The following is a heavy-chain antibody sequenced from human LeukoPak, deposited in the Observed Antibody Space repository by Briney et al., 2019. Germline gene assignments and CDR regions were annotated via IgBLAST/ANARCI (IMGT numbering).Heavy chain of an antibody. D-gene: IGHD6-19*01. CDR1: GGSISSYY. Sequence: PSETLSLTCTVSGGSISSYYCNWIRQPAGKGLEWIGRIYTSGSTNYNPSLKSRVTMSVDTSKNQFSLKLRSVTVADTAVYYCARDRVGSGWFDYWGQGTLVTVSS. CDR3: ARDRVGSGWFDY. J-gene: IGHJ4*02. V-gene: IGHV4-4*07. CDR2: IYTSGST.